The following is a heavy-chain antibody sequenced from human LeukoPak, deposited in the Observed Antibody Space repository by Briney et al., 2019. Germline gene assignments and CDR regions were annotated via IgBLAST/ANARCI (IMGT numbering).Heavy chain of an antibody. CDR2: IIPIFGTA. CDR1: GGTFSSYA. Sequence: SVKVSCKASGGTFSSYAISWVRQAPGQGLEWMGGIIPIFGTANYAQKFQGRVTITADESTSTAYMALSSLRSEDTAVYYCARYAYCSGGSCFNYWGQGTLVTVSS. J-gene: IGHJ4*02. D-gene: IGHD2-15*01. CDR3: ARYAYCSGGSCFNY. V-gene: IGHV1-69*13.